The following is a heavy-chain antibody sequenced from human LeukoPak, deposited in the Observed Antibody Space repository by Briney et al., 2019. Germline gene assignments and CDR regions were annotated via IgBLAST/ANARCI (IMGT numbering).Heavy chain of an antibody. CDR1: GYSISSGYY. V-gene: IGHV4-38-2*01. Sequence: SETLSLTCAVSGYSISSGYYWGWIRQPPGKGLEWIGSIYHSGSTYYNPSLKSRVTISVDTSKNQFSLKLSSVTAADTAVYYCARQVTTPSSDYWGQGTLVTVSS. D-gene: IGHD4-11*01. CDR2: IYHSGST. J-gene: IGHJ4*02. CDR3: ARQVTTPSSDY.